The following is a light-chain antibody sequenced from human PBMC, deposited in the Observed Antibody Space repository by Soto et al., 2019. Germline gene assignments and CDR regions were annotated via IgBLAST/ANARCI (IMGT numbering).Light chain of an antibody. J-gene: IGLJ2*01. V-gene: IGLV2-14*01. Sequence: QSALTQPASVSGSPGQSITISCTGTSSDVGGYNYVSWYQQHPGRAPKLIIFEVSNRPSGVSDRFSGSKSDNTASLTISGLQAEDEADYYCNSYTRRATGVFGGGTKPTVL. CDR3: NSYTRRATGV. CDR1: SSDVGGYNY. CDR2: EVS.